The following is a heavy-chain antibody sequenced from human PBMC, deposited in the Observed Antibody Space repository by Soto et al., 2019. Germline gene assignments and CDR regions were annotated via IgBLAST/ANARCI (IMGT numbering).Heavy chain of an antibody. Sequence: WGSLRLSCAAVGFTFSNYGMHWVRQAPGKGLEWVAVIWYDGSNKYYADSVKGRFTISRDNSKSTLYLQMNSLRAEDTAVYYCARATEAGTGTHYYYYYGMDVWGQGTTVTVSS. CDR2: IWYDGSNK. J-gene: IGHJ6*02. D-gene: IGHD6-13*01. CDR3: ARATEAGTGTHYYYYYGMDV. CDR1: GFTFSNYG. V-gene: IGHV3-33*08.